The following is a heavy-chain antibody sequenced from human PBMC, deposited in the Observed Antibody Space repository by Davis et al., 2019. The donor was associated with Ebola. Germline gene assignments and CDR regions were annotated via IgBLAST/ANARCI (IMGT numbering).Heavy chain of an antibody. CDR2: ISADAAST. Sequence: GESLKISCAASGFTFSSYALSWVRQAPGKGLEWLSAISADAASTYYADSVKGRFTVSRDNSISTLYMQMNSLRVEDTAVYFCVTEGFDIWGQGTMVTVSS. V-gene: IGHV3-23*01. CDR3: VTEGFDI. CDR1: GFTFSSYA. J-gene: IGHJ3*02.